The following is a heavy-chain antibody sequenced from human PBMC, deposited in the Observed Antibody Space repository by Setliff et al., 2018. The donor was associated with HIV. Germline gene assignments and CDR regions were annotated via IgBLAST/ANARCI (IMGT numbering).Heavy chain of an antibody. V-gene: IGHV3-7*04. Sequence: GGSLRLSCAASGFTFSSYWMNWVRQAPGKGLEWVANINEDGSEKYYVDSVKGRFTISRDNAKNSLYLQMNSLRAEDTAVYYCARGGVRGNYYYYGMDVWGQGTTVTVSS. CDR1: GFTFSSYW. CDR3: ARGGVRGNYYYYGMDV. D-gene: IGHD3-10*01. CDR2: INEDGSEK. J-gene: IGHJ6*02.